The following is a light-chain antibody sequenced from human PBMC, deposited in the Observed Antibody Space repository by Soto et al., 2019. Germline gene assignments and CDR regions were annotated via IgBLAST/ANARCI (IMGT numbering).Light chain of an antibody. J-gene: IGKJ2*01. CDR2: GAS. CDR1: QSVSSSY. CDR3: QHYDRSPQYT. V-gene: IGKV3-20*01. Sequence: EIVLTQSPGTLSLSPGERATLSCRASQSVSSSYLAWYQQNPGQAPRLLIYGASSRATGIPDRFSGSGSGTYFTVTISRLGPEEFAVYYGQHYDRSPQYTFGQGTKLEIK.